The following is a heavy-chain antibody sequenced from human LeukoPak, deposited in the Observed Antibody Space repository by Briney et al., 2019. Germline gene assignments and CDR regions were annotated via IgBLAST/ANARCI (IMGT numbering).Heavy chain of an antibody. CDR3: AKVVTMIVVVSYFDY. CDR2: ISGSGGST. Sequence: AGSLRLSCAASGFTFSSYAMSWVRQAPGKGLEWVSAISGSGGSTYYADSVKGRFTISRDNSKNTLYLQMNSLRAEGTAVYYCAKVVTMIVVVSYFDYWGQGTLVTVSS. J-gene: IGHJ4*02. D-gene: IGHD3-22*01. CDR1: GFTFSSYA. V-gene: IGHV3-23*01.